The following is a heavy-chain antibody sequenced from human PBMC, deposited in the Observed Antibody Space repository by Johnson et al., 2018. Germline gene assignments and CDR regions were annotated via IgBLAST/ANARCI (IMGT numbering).Heavy chain of an antibody. Sequence: EVQLLETGGGLVKPGGSLRLSCAASGFTFSSYTMNWVRQAPGKGLEWVSSISSISSYIYYSDSVKGRFTISRDNAKNSLYLQMNSLGAEDTAVYYCARDLSLETYYYDSSAYLFDPWGQGTLVTVSS. CDR3: ARDLSLETYYYDSSAYLFDP. CDR2: ISSISSYI. CDR1: GFTFSSYT. D-gene: IGHD3-22*01. V-gene: IGHV3-21*01. J-gene: IGHJ5*02.